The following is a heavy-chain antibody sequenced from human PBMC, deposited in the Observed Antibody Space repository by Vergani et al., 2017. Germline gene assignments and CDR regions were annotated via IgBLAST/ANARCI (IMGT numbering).Heavy chain of an antibody. V-gene: IGHV3-23*01. Sequence: EVQLLESGGGLVQPGGSLRLSCAASGFTFSSYAMDWVRQAPGKGLEWVSAISGSGGSTYYADSVKGRFTISRDNSKNTLYLQMNSLRAEDTAVYYCAKVLVPAAILNGGFGYWGQGTLVTVSS. CDR1: GFTFSSYA. CDR3: AKVLVPAAILNGGFGY. CDR2: ISGSGGST. J-gene: IGHJ4*02. D-gene: IGHD2-2*02.